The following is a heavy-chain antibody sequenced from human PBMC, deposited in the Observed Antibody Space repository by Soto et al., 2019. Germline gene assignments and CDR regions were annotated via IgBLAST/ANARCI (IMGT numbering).Heavy chain of an antibody. V-gene: IGHV4-4*02. Sequence: QVQLQESGPGLVKPSGTLSLTCAVSSGSISSSNWWSWVRQPPGKGLEWIGEIYHSGSTNYNPSLKSRVTISVDKSKNQFSLKLSSVTAADTAVYYCARVYCSGDSCYPRYYYYMDVWGKGTTVTVSS. CDR3: ARVYCSGDSCYPRYYYYMDV. CDR2: IYHSGST. CDR1: SGSISSSNW. J-gene: IGHJ6*03. D-gene: IGHD2-15*01.